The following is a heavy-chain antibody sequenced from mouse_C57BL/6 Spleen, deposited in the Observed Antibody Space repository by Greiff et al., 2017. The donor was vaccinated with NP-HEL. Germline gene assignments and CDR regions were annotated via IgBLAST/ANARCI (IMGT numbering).Heavy chain of an antibody. D-gene: IGHD2-3*01. V-gene: IGHV1-82*01. CDR1: GYAFSSSW. CDR2: IYPGDGDT. CDR3: ARAGGYYSVDV. Sequence: QVQLKESGPELVKPGASVKISCKASGYAFSSSWMNWVKQRPGKGLEWIGRIYPGDGDTNYNGKFKGKATLTADKSSSTAYMQLSSLTSEDSAVYFCARAGGYYSVDVWGTGTTVTVSS. J-gene: IGHJ1*03.